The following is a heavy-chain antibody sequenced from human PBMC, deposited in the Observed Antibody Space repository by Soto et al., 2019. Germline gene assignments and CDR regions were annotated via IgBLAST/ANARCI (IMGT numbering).Heavy chain of an antibody. Sequence: GGSLRLSCAASGFTFSSYAMSWVRQAPGKGLERVSSISGSGGSTYYADSVKGRFTISRDNSKNTLYLQMNSLRAEDTAVYYCAKAFGGDYYYYMDVWGKGTTVTVSS. D-gene: IGHD3-3*01. J-gene: IGHJ6*03. CDR2: ISGSGGST. CDR3: AKAFGGDYYYYMDV. V-gene: IGHV3-23*01. CDR1: GFTFSSYA.